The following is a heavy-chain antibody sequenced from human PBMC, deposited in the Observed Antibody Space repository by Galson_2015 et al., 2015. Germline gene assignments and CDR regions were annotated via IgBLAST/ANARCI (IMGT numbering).Heavy chain of an antibody. Sequence: SLRLSCAASGFTFSSYGMHWVRQAPGKGLEWVAVIWYDGSNKYYADSVKGRFTISRDNSKNTLYLQMNSLRAEDTAVYYCAREGPIVVVPAGLYGMDVWGQGTTVTVSS. CDR3: AREGPIVVVPAGLYGMDV. CDR1: GFTFSSYG. V-gene: IGHV3-33*01. CDR2: IWYDGSNK. D-gene: IGHD2-2*01. J-gene: IGHJ6*02.